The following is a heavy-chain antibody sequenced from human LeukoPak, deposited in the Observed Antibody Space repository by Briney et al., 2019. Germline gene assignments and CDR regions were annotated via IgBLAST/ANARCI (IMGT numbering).Heavy chain of an antibody. J-gene: IGHJ5*02. CDR3: ARDESSSSNWFDP. CDR1: GFTFSDYY. Sequence: GGSLRLSCAASGFTFSDYYMSWIRQAPGKGLEWVSYISSSGSTIYYADSVKGRFTTSRDNAKNSLYLQMNSLRAEDTAVYYCARDESSSSNWFDPWGQGTLVTVSS. V-gene: IGHV3-11*01. D-gene: IGHD6-6*01. CDR2: ISSSGSTI.